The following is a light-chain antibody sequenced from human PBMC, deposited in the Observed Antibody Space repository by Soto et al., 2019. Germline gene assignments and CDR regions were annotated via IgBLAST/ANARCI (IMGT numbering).Light chain of an antibody. CDR1: QIVTGDY. V-gene: IGKV3-20*01. Sequence: EVVLTQSPGTPSSSPGEGATLSCTASQIVTGDYLAWYQQKPGQAPRLLMYDASTRATGIPDRFSGSGSGTDFTLIISRLEPEDFAVYYCQQYGDSLLTFGQGTKVDIK. J-gene: IGKJ1*01. CDR3: QQYGDSLLT. CDR2: DAS.